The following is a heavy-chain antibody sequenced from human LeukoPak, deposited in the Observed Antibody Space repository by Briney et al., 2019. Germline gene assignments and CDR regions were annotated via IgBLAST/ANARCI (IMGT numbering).Heavy chain of an antibody. D-gene: IGHD2-15*01. CDR3: ARDGGDCSGDSCYVDY. J-gene: IGHJ4*02. CDR1: GFTFDDYG. V-gene: IGHV3-20*04. Sequence: GGSLRLSCAASGFTFDDYGMSWVRQAPGKGLEWVSSIKWNGGSTGYADSVKGRFTISRDNAKNSLYMQMNSLRAEDTALYYCARDGGDCSGDSCYVDYWGQGTLVTVSS. CDR2: IKWNGGST.